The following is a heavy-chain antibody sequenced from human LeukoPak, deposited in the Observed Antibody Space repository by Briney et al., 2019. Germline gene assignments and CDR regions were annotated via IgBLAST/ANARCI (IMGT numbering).Heavy chain of an antibody. V-gene: IGHV3-30*03. CDR1: GFTFSSYG. D-gene: IGHD5-12*01. Sequence: PGGSLRLSCAASGFTFSSYGMHWVRQAPGKGLEWVAVISYDGSNKYYADSVKGRFTISRDNAKSSLFLQMNSLRAEDTAVYYCASPGVATFDYWGQGTLVTVSS. CDR2: ISYDGSNK. J-gene: IGHJ4*02. CDR3: ASPGVATFDY.